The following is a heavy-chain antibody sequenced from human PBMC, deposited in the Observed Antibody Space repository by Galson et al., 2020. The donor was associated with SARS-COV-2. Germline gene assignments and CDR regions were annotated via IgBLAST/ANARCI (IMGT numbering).Heavy chain of an antibody. CDR2: ISYDGSNK. D-gene: IGHD3-9*01. J-gene: IGHJ4*02. Sequence: GESLKISCAASGFTFSSYAIPWVRQAPGKGLEWVAVISYDGSNKYYADSVKGRFTISRDNSKNTLHLQMSSLRAEDTAVYYCARDSMERVDILTGYSFDYWGQGTLVTVSS. CDR3: ARDSMERVDILTGYSFDY. V-gene: IGHV3-30-3*01. CDR1: GFTFSSYA.